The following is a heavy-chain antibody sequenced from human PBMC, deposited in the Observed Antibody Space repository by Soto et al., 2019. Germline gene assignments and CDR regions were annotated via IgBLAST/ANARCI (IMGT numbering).Heavy chain of an antibody. CDR2: IIPIFGTA. CDR1: GGTFSSYA. V-gene: IGHV1-69*01. D-gene: IGHD5-18*01. CDR3: ARDRREIQLWSRFDY. Sequence: QVQLVQSGAEVKKPGSSVKVSCKASGGTFSSYAISWVRQAPGQGLEWMGGIIPIFGTANYAQKFQGRVTITADESTSTAYMELSSLRSEDTDVYDCARDRREIQLWSRFDYWGQGTLVTVSS. J-gene: IGHJ4*02.